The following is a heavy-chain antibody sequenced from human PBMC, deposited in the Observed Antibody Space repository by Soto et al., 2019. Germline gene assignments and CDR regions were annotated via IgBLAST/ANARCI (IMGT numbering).Heavy chain of an antibody. D-gene: IGHD3-3*01. CDR3: AALRFLEWQTTLQNDY. V-gene: IGHV3-33*01. CDR2: IWYDGSNK. Sequence: GGSLRLSCAASGFTFSSYGMHWVRQAPGKGLEWVAVIWYDGSNKYYADSVKGRFTISRDNSKNTLYLQMNSLRAEDTAVYYCAALRFLEWQTTLQNDYWGQGTLVTVSS. CDR1: GFTFSSYG. J-gene: IGHJ4*02.